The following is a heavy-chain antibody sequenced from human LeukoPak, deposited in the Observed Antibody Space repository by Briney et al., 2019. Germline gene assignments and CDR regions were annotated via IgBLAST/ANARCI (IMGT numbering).Heavy chain of an antibody. Sequence: ASVKVSCKVSGYTLTELSMHWVRQAPGQGLEWMGWINPNSGGTNYAQKFQGRVTMTRDTSISTAYMELSRLRSDDTAVYYCARGGPPSIAARPYNWFDPWGQGTLVTVSS. J-gene: IGHJ5*02. CDR3: ARGGPPSIAARPYNWFDP. CDR1: GYTLTELS. CDR2: INPNSGGT. V-gene: IGHV1-2*02. D-gene: IGHD6-6*01.